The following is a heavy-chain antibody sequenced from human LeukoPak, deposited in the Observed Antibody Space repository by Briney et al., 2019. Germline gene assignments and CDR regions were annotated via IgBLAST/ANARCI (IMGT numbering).Heavy chain of an antibody. D-gene: IGHD6-19*01. J-gene: IGHJ4*02. V-gene: IGHV3-21*01. CDR1: GFIFSSYS. Sequence: GGSLRLSCAASGFIFSSYSMNWVRQAPGKGLEWVSSISSTSSYIYYADSVKARFTISRDNAKNSLYLHMNCLRSEDTAVYYCAAQGRYSSGRNRVDYWGQGTLVTVSS. CDR2: ISSTSSYI. CDR3: AAQGRYSSGRNRVDY.